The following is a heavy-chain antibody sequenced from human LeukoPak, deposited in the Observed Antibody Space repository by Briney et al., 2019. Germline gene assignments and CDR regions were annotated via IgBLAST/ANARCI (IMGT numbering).Heavy chain of an antibody. CDR2: IKSKTDGGTT. V-gene: IGHV3-15*01. J-gene: IGHJ4*02. D-gene: IGHD3-10*01. CDR1: GFTFSNAW. Sequence: PGGSLRLSCVASGFTFSNAWMSWVRQAPGKGLEWVGRIKSKTDGGTTDYAAPVKGRFTISRDDSKNTLYLQMNSLKTEDTAVYYCTTRNRGVSNRDSVLWGQGTLVTVSS. CDR3: TTRNRGVSNRDSVL.